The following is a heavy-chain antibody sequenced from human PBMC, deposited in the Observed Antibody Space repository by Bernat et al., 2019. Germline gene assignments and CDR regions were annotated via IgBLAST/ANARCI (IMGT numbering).Heavy chain of an antibody. CDR1: GGTFSSYT. J-gene: IGHJ5*02. D-gene: IGHD3-10*01. CDR3: ARDPAGYGSAASWFDP. Sequence: QVQLVQSGAEVKEPGSSVKVSCKASGGTFSSYTISWVRQAPGQGLEWMGRIIPILGIANYAQKFQGRVTITADKSTSTAYMELSSLRSEDTAVYYCARDPAGYGSAASWFDPWGQGTLVTVSS. CDR2: IIPILGIA. V-gene: IGHV1-69*08.